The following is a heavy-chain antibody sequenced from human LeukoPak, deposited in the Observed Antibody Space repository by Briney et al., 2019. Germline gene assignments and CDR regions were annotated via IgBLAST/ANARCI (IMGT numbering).Heavy chain of an antibody. V-gene: IGHV4-59*01. CDR1: GGSISSYY. CDR2: IYYSGST. J-gene: IGHJ6*02. Sequence: PSETLSLTCTVSGGSISSYYWSWFRQPPGKGLEWIGYIYYSGSTNYNPSLKSRVTISVDTSKNQFSLKLSSVTAADTAVYYCARDRSEGGMDVWGQGTTVTVSS. CDR3: ARDRSEGGMDV.